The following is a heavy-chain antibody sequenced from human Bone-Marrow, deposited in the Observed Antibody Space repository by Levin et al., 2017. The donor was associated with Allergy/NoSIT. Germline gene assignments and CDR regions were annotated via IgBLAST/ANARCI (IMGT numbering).Heavy chain of an antibody. Sequence: GGSLRLSCVASGFTFSTYAMHWVRQAPGKGLEWVAVISNDGSNKLYADSVKGRFTISRDNSKNTVYLQMNSLRGADTAVYYCARDWRDVHQEYLLFSPGILTYWGQGTLVIVSS. D-gene: IGHD3-3*01. CDR2: ISNDGSNK. V-gene: IGHV3-30*04. J-gene: IGHJ4*02. CDR3: ARDWRDVHQEYLLFSPGILTY. CDR1: GFTFSTYA.